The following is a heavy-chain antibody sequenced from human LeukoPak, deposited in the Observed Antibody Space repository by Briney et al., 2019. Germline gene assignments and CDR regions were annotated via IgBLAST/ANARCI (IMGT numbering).Heavy chain of an antibody. D-gene: IGHD3-22*01. J-gene: IGHJ4*02. CDR1: GFTFSSYS. CDR3: VREDSSGNFDY. Sequence: GGSLRLSCAASGFTFSSYSMNWVRQAPGKGLEWVSSISSSSSYTYYADSVKGRFTISRDNAKNSLYLQMNSLRAEDTAVYYCVREDSSGNFDYWGQGTLVTVS. V-gene: IGHV3-21*01. CDR2: ISSSSSYT.